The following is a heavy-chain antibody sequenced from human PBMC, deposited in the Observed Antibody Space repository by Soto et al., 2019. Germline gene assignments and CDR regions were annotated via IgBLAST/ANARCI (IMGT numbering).Heavy chain of an antibody. CDR1: GFTFGSYA. CDR2: VTYSGADT. CDR3: ATPSLSAGSSSSFDS. J-gene: IGHJ4*02. D-gene: IGHD1-26*01. Sequence: EVQLLESGGGLVQPGGSLRLSCAASGFTFGSYAMSWVRQAPGKGLEWVSLVTYSGADTYYAGSVTGRFTISRDNSKNPLYLQMSSQRDEDTAVYYGATPSLSAGSSSSFDSWGRGTLVTVSS. V-gene: IGHV3-23*01.